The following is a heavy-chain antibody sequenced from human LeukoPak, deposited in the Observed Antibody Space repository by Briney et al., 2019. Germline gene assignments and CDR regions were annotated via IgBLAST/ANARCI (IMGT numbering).Heavy chain of an antibody. CDR1: GGSISSSSYY. CDR2: IYYSGST. D-gene: IGHD2-2*01. V-gene: IGHV4-39*01. CDR3: ARQEVPRYYYYYYGMDV. Sequence: SETLSLTCTVSGGSISSSSYYWGWIRQPPGKGLEWIGSIYYSGSTYYNPSLKSRVTISVDTSKNQFSLKLSSVTAADTAVYYCARQEVPRYYYYYYGMDVWGQGTTVTVSS. J-gene: IGHJ6*02.